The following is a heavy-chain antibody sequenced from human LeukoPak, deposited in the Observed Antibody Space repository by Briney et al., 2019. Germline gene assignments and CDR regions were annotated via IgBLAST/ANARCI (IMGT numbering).Heavy chain of an antibody. Sequence: GGSLRLSCSASGFSFSSVSINWVRQAPGKGLEWVSSISSTSGFISYADSLKGRFTISRDNAKNSVYLQMNSLSAEDTALYYCARVHSGYGPDYIDLWGQGTLVTVSS. J-gene: IGHJ5*02. CDR3: ARVHSGYGPDYIDL. CDR2: ISSTSGFI. D-gene: IGHD5-12*01. V-gene: IGHV3-21*06. CDR1: GFSFSSVS.